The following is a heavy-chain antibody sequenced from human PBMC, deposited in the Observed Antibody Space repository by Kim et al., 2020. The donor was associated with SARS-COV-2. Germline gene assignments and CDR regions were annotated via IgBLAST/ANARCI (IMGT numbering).Heavy chain of an antibody. V-gene: IGHV4-34*01. CDR3: ATPSGGYRNYYYYGMDV. CDR2: INHSGST. D-gene: IGHD3-10*01. J-gene: IGHJ6*01. CDR1: GGSFSGYY. Sequence: SETLSLTCAVYGGSFSGYYWSWIRQPPGKGLEWIGEINHSGSTNYNPSLKSRVTISVDTSKNQFSLTLSSVTAAATAVYYCATPSGGYRNYYYYGMDVWGQGTTVTVSS.